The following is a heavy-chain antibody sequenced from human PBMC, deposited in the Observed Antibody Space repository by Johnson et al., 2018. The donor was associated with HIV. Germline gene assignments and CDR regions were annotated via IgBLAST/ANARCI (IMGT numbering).Heavy chain of an antibody. J-gene: IGHJ3*02. V-gene: IGHV3-43D*03. D-gene: IGHD2-21*02. CDR2: IRWDGGST. CDR3: AEVRRRWGLNGAFDI. CDR1: GFTFDDYA. Sequence: VQLVESGGVVVQPGGSLRLSCAASGFTFDDYAMHWVRQAPGKGLEWVSLIRWDGGSTYYADSVKGRFTISRDNSKNSLYLQMNSLRAEDTDLYYCAEVRRRWGLNGAFDIWGQGTMVTVSS.